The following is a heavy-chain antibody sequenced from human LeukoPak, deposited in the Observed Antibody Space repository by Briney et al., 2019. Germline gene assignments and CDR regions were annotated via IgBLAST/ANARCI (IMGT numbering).Heavy chain of an antibody. J-gene: IGHJ5*02. CDR3: TRNPDGRNWFDP. D-gene: IGHD1-14*01. CDR2: IDRDGSST. V-gene: IGHV3-74*01. Sequence: GGSLRLSSAASGLTFNKYWMHWVRQAPGKGLVWVSHIDRDGSSTSYADSVKGRFTISRDNAKNTLYLQKNSLRVEDTAMYYCTRNPDGRNWFDPWGQGTLVTVSS. CDR1: GLTFNKYW.